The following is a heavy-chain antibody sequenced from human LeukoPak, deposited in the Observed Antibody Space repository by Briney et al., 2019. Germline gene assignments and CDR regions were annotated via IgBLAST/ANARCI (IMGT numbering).Heavy chain of an antibody. V-gene: IGHV4-59*01. D-gene: IGHD1-26*01. CDR3: ASRSGSYYSYYGMDV. CDR1: GGSISSYY. J-gene: IGHJ6*02. Sequence: SETLSLTCTVSGGSISSYYWSWIRQPPGKGLEWIGYTYYSGSTNYNPSLKSRVTISVDTSKNQFSLKLSSVTAADTAVYYCASRSGSYYSYYGMDVWGQGTTVTVSS. CDR2: TYYSGST.